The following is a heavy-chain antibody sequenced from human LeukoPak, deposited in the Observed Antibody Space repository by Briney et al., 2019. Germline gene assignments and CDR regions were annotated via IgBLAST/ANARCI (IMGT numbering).Heavy chain of an antibody. CDR1: GGSFSGYY. CDR2: INHSGST. V-gene: IGHV4-34*01. J-gene: IGHJ5*02. Sequence: PSETLSLTCAVYGGSFSGYYWSWLRQPPGKGLEWIGEINHSGSTNYNPSLKSRVTISVDTSKNQFSLKLSSVTAADTAVYYCATGIAVAGTLFTGFDPWGQGTLVTVSS. D-gene: IGHD6-19*01. CDR3: ATGIAVAGTLFTGFDP.